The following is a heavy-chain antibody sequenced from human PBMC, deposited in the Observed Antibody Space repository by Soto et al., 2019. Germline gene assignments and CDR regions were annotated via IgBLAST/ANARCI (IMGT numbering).Heavy chain of an antibody. CDR3: ARNGFYSIDH. CDR1: GGFISSNNW. D-gene: IGHD3-22*01. J-gene: IGHJ5*02. Sequence: QVQLQESGPGLVKPSGTLSLICAVSGGFISSNNWWSWLRQPPGKGLEWIGEIYHSGSTNYNPSLKSRVTMSVDKSKNQLSLTLTSVTAADTAVYYCARNGFYSIDHWGQGTLVTVSS. CDR2: IYHSGST. V-gene: IGHV4-4*02.